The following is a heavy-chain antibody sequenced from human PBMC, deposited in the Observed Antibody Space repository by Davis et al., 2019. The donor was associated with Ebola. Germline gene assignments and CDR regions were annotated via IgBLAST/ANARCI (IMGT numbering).Heavy chain of an antibody. J-gene: IGHJ6*02. CDR2: IGTAGDT. V-gene: IGHV3-13*01. CDR1: GFTFSRYD. Sequence: PGGSLRLSCEASGFTFSRYDMHWVRQAPGKGLEWVSTIGTAGDTYYAGSVKGRFTISRENAKNSLFLQMSGLRAGDTAVYYCARGDTTSSFYYYYAMDVWGQGTTVTVSS. CDR3: ARGDTTSSFYYYYAMDV. D-gene: IGHD6-6*01.